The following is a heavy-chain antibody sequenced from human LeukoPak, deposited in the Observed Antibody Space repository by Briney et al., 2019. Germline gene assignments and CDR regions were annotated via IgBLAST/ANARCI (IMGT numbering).Heavy chain of an antibody. J-gene: IGHJ4*02. CDR3: ARDASSGWYWDY. CDR1: GYTFTGYY. D-gene: IGHD6-19*01. Sequence: ASVKVSCKASGYTFTGYYMHWVRQAPGQGLEWMGWINPNSGGTNYAQKFQGRVTMTRDTSIGTAYMELSRLRSDDTAVYYCARDASSGWYWDYWGQGTLVTVSS. CDR2: INPNSGGT. V-gene: IGHV1-2*02.